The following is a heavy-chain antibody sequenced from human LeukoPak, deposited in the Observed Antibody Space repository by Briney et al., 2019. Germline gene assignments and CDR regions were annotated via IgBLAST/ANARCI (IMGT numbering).Heavy chain of an antibody. J-gene: IGHJ5*02. CDR3: TTDPCSGSSCYPQGWFDP. D-gene: IGHD2-15*01. CDR1: GFTFSNAW. Sequence: GGSLRLSCAASGFTFSNAWMSWVRQAPGKGLEWVGRIKSKTDGGTTDYAAPVKGRFTISRDDSKNTLYLQMNSLKTEDTAVYYCTTDPCSGSSCYPQGWFDPWGQGTLVTVSS. CDR2: IKSKTDGGTT. V-gene: IGHV3-15*01.